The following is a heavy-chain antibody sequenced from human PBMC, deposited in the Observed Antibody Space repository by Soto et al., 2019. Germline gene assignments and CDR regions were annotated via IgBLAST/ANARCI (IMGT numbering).Heavy chain of an antibody. CDR3: ARGGEGYCSGGSCYGLHY. Sequence: QLQLQESGSGLVKPSQTLSLTCTVSGGSISSGGYSWSWIRQPPGKGLEWIGYIYHSGTTYYNPSLKSRVTISRDRSKNQFSLKLSSVTAADTAMYYCARGGEGYCSGGSCYGLHYWGQGTLVTVSS. J-gene: IGHJ4*02. CDR1: GGSISSGGYS. V-gene: IGHV4-30-2*01. CDR2: IYHSGTT. D-gene: IGHD2-15*01.